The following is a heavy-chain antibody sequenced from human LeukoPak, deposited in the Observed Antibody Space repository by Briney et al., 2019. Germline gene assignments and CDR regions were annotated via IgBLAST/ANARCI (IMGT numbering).Heavy chain of an antibody. V-gene: IGHV3-30*18. Sequence: GRSLRLSCAASGFTFSSYGMHWVRQAPGKGLEWVAVISYDGSNKYYADSVKGRSTISRDNSKNTLYLQMNSLRAEDTAVYYCAKDLGDGSGPDYWGQGTLVTVSS. J-gene: IGHJ4*02. D-gene: IGHD3-10*01. CDR2: ISYDGSNK. CDR1: GFTFSSYG. CDR3: AKDLGDGSGPDY.